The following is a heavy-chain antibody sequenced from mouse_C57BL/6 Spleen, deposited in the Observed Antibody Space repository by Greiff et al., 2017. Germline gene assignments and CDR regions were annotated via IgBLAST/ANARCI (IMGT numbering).Heavy chain of an antibody. D-gene: IGHD2-10*01. J-gene: IGHJ4*01. CDR2: IDPSDSYT. CDR1: GYTFTSYW. V-gene: IGHV1-50*01. Sequence: QVQLQQPGAELVKPGASVKLSCKASGYTFTSYWMQWVKQRPGQGLEWIGEIDPSDSYTNYNQKFKGKATLTVDTSSSTAYMQLSSLTSEDSAVYYCARSAYYGNYYYAMDYWGQGTSVTVSS. CDR3: ARSAYYGNYYYAMDY.